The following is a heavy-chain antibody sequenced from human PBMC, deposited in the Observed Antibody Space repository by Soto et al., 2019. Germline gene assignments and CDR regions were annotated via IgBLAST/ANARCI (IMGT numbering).Heavy chain of an antibody. D-gene: IGHD3-22*01. Sequence: QVQLVQSGAEVKKPGSSVKVSCKASGGTFSSYAISWVRQAPGQGLEWMGGIIPIFGTANYAQKFQGRVTITADESTSTAYIELSSLRSEDTAVYYCATSLDGSSGYYYVNFDYWGQGTLVTVSS. CDR3: ATSLDGSSGYYYVNFDY. J-gene: IGHJ4*02. V-gene: IGHV1-69*12. CDR1: GGTFSSYA. CDR2: IIPIFGTA.